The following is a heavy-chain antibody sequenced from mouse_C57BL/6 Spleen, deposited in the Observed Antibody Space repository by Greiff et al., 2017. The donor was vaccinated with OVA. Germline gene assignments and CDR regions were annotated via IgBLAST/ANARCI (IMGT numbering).Heavy chain of an antibody. CDR1: GFTFSDYG. V-gene: IGHV5-17*01. D-gene: IGHD1-1*01. CDR3: ARETTVVAYFDY. J-gene: IGHJ2*01. CDR2: ISSGSSTI. Sequence: EVKVVESGGGLVKPGGSLKLSCAASGFTFSDYGMHWVRQAPEKGLEWVAYISSGSSTIYYADTVKVRFTISRDNAKNTLFLQMTSLRSEDTAMYYCARETTVVAYFDYWGQGTTLTVSS.